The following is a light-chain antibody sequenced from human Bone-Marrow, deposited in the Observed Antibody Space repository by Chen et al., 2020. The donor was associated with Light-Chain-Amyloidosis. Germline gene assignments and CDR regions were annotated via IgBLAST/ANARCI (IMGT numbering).Light chain of an antibody. Sequence: ELVMTQSPVTLSVSPGERATLSCRASQSVNNHLAWYQQKPGQTPRLLIYGASTRAPATPTRISGSGSGTEFTLTISSLKSEDVAVYYCQQYYDWPTFGPGTKVHI. CDR1: QSVNNH. V-gene: IGKV3-15*01. CDR3: QQYYDWPT. CDR2: GAS. J-gene: IGKJ3*01.